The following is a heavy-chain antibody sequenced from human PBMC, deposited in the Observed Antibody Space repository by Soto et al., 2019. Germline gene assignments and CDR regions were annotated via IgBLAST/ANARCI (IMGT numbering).Heavy chain of an antibody. CDR2: IYSGGST. CDR1: GFTVSSNY. V-gene: IGHV3-53*01. CDR3: ARDSPLTSARAFDI. Sequence: EVQLVESGGGLIQAGGSLRLSCAASGFTVSSNYMSWVRQAPGKGLEWVSVIYSGGSTYYADPVKGRFTISRDSSKNTVYLQINSLGAEDTAVYYCARDSPLTSARAFDIWGQGTVVTVSS. J-gene: IGHJ3*02.